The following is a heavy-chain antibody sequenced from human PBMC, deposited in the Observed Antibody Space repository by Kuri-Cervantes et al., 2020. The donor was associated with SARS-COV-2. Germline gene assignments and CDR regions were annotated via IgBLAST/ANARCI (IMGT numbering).Heavy chain of an antibody. J-gene: IGHJ4*02. CDR2: INAGNGNT. Sequence: ASVKVSCKASGYTFTSYAMHWVRQAPGQRLEWMGWINAGNGNTKYSQKFQGRVTVTTDRSTNTAYMELRSLRSDDTAVYYCARASGYWDHWGQGTLVTSPQ. CDR3: ARASGYWDH. V-gene: IGHV1-3*01. CDR1: GYTFTSYA. D-gene: IGHD3-3*01.